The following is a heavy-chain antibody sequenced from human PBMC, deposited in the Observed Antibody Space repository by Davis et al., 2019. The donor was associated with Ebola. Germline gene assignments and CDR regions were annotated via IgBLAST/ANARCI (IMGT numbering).Heavy chain of an antibody. Sequence: ASVKVSCKASGYTFTGYYMHWVRQAPGQGLEWMGWINPNSGGTNYAQKFQGRVTMTRDTSISTACMELSRLRSDDTAVYYCARVGYIAAAGLLFDYYYYGMDVWGQGTTVTVSS. J-gene: IGHJ6*02. CDR1: GYTFTGYY. V-gene: IGHV1-2*02. CDR3: ARVGYIAAAGLLFDYYYYGMDV. CDR2: INPNSGGT. D-gene: IGHD6-13*01.